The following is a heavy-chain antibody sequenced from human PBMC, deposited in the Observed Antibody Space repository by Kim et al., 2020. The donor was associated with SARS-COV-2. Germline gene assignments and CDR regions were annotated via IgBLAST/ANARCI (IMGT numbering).Heavy chain of an antibody. Sequence: QKLQGRVTMTTDTSTGTAYMELRSLRSDDTAVYYCAREAYSSSSVYYFDYWGQGTLVTVSS. V-gene: IGHV1-18*01. D-gene: IGHD6-6*01. CDR3: AREAYSSSSVYYFDY. J-gene: IGHJ4*02.